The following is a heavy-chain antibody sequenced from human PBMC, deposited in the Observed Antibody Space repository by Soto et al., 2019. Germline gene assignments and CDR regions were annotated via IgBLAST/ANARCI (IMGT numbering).Heavy chain of an antibody. J-gene: IGHJ6*02. D-gene: IGHD3-9*01. CDR2: LYYSGST. CDR3: ARGGPAYDIVTGPKSYYYGMDV. Sequence: SETLSLTCTVSGGSISSYYWSWIRQPPGKGLEWIGYLYYSGSTNYNPSLKSRGTISVETSKNQCSLKLSYVTAADTAVYYCARGGPAYDIVTGPKSYYYGMDVWGQGNTVTVSS. CDR1: GGSISSYY. V-gene: IGHV4-59*01.